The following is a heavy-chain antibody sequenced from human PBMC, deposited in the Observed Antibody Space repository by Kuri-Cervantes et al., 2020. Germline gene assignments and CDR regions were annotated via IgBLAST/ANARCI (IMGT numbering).Heavy chain of an antibody. D-gene: IGHD2-2*01. J-gene: IGHJ4*02. CDR2: IYTSGST. CDR3: ARGRPNYCSSTSCYFWKPRSSSWPIFDY. V-gene: IGHV4-61*02. CDR1: GGSISSGSYY. Sequence: SETLSLTCTVSGGSISSGSYYWSWIRQPAGKGLEWIGRIYTSGSTNYNPSLKSRVTISVDTSKNQFSLKLSSVTAADTAVYYCARGRPNYCSSTSCYFWKPRSSSWPIFDYWGQGTLVTVSS.